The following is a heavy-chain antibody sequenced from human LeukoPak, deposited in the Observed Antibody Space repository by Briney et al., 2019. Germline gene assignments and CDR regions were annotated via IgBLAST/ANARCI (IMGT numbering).Heavy chain of an antibody. D-gene: IGHD2-2*01. Sequence: PGRSLRLSCAASGFTFDDYAMHWVRQAPGKGLEWVSGISWNSGSIGYADSVKGRFTISRDNAKNSLYLQMNSLRAEDTALYYCAKDGEYCSSTSCFLHHFDYWGQGTLVTVSS. CDR3: AKDGEYCSSTSCFLHHFDY. CDR2: ISWNSGSI. J-gene: IGHJ4*02. V-gene: IGHV3-9*01. CDR1: GFTFDDYA.